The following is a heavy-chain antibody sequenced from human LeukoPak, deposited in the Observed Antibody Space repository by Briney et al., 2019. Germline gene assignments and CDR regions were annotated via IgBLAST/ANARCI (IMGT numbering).Heavy chain of an antibody. CDR1: GFTFNTYW. CDR2: INQDGSEK. D-gene: IGHD6-13*01. CDR3: AKEIAAAGTADY. J-gene: IGHJ4*02. Sequence: GGSLRLSCAASGFTFNTYWMSWVRQAPGKGLEWVANINQDGSEKYYVDSVKGRFTISRDNAENSLYLQMNSLGAEDTAVYYCAKEIAAAGTADYWGQGTLVTVSS. V-gene: IGHV3-7*01.